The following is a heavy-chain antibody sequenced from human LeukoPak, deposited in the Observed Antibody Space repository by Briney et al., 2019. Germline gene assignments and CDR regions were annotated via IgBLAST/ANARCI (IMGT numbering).Heavy chain of an antibody. CDR1: GGSISSSNW. D-gene: IGHD3-3*01. Sequence: SGTLSLTCAVSGGSISSSNWWSWVRQPPGKGLEWIGEIYHSGSTNYNPSLKSRVTISVDKSKNQFSLKLSSVTAADTAVYYCAREMGTRYYDFWSGYLSFDYWGQGTLVTVSS. CDR2: IYHSGST. V-gene: IGHV4-4*02. CDR3: AREMGTRYYDFWSGYLSFDY. J-gene: IGHJ4*02.